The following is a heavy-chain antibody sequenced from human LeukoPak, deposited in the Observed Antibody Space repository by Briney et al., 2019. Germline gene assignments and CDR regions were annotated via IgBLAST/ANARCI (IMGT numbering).Heavy chain of an antibody. Sequence: GGSLRLSCAPSGFTFSSYAMSWVRQSPGKGLEWVSAISGSGGRTYYADSVKGRFTISRDNSKNTLYLQMNSLRAEDTAVYYCAKDLMANVYYYDSSGYPLDYWGQGTLVTVSS. V-gene: IGHV3-23*01. D-gene: IGHD3-22*01. CDR1: GFTFSSYA. CDR2: ISGSGGRT. J-gene: IGHJ4*02. CDR3: AKDLMANVYYYDSSGYPLDY.